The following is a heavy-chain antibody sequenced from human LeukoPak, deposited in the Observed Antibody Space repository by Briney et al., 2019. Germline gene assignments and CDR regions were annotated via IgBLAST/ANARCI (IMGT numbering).Heavy chain of an antibody. CDR3: ARDLAGQWLVRAVEYYYYYGMDV. CDR2: INPNSGGT. J-gene: IGHJ6*02. CDR1: GYTFTGYY. D-gene: IGHD6-19*01. V-gene: IGHV1-2*02. Sequence: ASVKVSCKASGYTFTGYYMHWVRQAPGQGLEWMGWINPNSGGTNYAQKFQGRVTMTTDTSTSTAYMELRSLRSDDTAVYYCARDLAGQWLVRAVEYYYYYGMDVWGQGTTVTVSS.